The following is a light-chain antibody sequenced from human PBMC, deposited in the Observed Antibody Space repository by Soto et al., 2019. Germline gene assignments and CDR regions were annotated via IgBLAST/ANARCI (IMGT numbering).Light chain of an antibody. J-gene: IGLJ1*01. CDR2: RNN. Sequence: QSALTQPPSASWTPGQRVTISCSGSSSNIGGNYVYWYQQLPGTAPKLLIYRNNQRPSGVPDRFSGSKSGTSASLAISGLRSDDEVFYFCSSYSISTAALFGTGT. CDR3: SSYSISTAAL. CDR1: SSNIGGNY. V-gene: IGLV1-47*01.